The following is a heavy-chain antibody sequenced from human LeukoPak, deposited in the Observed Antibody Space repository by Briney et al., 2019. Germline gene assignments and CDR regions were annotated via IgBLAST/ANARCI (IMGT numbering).Heavy chain of an antibody. Sequence: SETLSLTCTVSGGSIRSSSYYWGWIRQPPGKGLEWIGSIYYSGSTYYNPSLKSRVTISVGSSKNQFSLKLNSVSAADTAVYYCARRLTSSWYLGYFDYWGQGTLVTVSS. V-gene: IGHV4-39*01. CDR2: IYYSGST. CDR1: GGSIRSSSYY. D-gene: IGHD6-13*01. CDR3: ARRLTSSWYLGYFDY. J-gene: IGHJ4*02.